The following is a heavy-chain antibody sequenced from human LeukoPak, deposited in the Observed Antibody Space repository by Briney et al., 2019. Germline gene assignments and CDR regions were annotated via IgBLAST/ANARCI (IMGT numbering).Heavy chain of an antibody. CDR2: ISGSGTST. V-gene: IGHV3-23*01. CDR1: GLTYSSYL. CDR3: ASPLPYYGSGFPFGY. D-gene: IGHD3-10*01. Sequence: GGSLRLSCAASGLTYSSYLMSWVRQAPGKGLEWVSAISGSGTSTYYADSVKGRFTISRDNSKNTLYLQMNSLRAEDTAVYYCASPLPYYGSGFPFGYWGQGTLVTVSS. J-gene: IGHJ4*02.